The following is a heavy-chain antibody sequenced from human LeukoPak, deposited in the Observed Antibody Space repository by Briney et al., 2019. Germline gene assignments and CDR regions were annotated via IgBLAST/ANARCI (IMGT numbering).Heavy chain of an antibody. CDR3: ARHIPFDC. CDR1: GFTFSSSS. J-gene: IGHJ4*02. CDR2: NSTSGGTI. D-gene: IGHD2-21*01. Sequence: HPGGSLRLSCAASGFTFSSSSMNWVRQAPEKGLEWVSYNSTSGGTIYYADSVKGRFTISRDNAENSLYLQMDSLRAEDTAVYYCARHIPFDCWGQGTLVTVSS. V-gene: IGHV3-48*01.